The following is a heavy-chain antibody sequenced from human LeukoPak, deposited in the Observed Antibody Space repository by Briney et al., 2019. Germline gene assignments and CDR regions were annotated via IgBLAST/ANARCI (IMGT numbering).Heavy chain of an antibody. CDR2: IKQDGSEI. CDR1: GFTFSSYW. J-gene: IGHJ4*02. V-gene: IGHV3-7*03. D-gene: IGHD7-27*01. Sequence: HPGGSLRLSCAASGFTFSSYWMSWVRQAPGKGLEWVANIKQDGSEIYYVDSVKGRFTISRDNANNSLFLQMNSLRADDTALYYCARVYGWGPTRNLDYWGQGILVTVSS. CDR3: ARVYGWGPTRNLDY.